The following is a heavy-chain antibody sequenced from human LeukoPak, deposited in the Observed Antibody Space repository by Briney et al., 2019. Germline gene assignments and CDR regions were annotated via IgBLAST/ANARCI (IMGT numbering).Heavy chain of an antibody. J-gene: IGHJ4*02. CDR2: ISSSSDFI. CDR3: AKVRQEPGY. CDR1: GFTFSTYS. Sequence: GGSLRLSCAASGFTFSTYSMNWVRRAPGKGLEWVSSISSSSDFIYYADSLKGRFTISRDNARNTLYLQMNSLRAEDTAVYYCAKVRQEPGYWGQGTLVTVSS. D-gene: IGHD1-26*01. V-gene: IGHV3-21*04.